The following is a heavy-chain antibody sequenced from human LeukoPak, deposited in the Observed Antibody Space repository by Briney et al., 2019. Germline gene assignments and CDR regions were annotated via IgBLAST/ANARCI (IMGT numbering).Heavy chain of an antibody. J-gene: IGHJ4*02. D-gene: IGHD6-13*01. CDR2: INPNSGGT. CDR3: ARGQQLVRGSFDY. V-gene: IGHV1-2*02. CDR1: RYTFTGYY. Sequence: ASVKVSCKASRYTFTGYYMHWVRQAPGQGLEWMGWINPNSGGTNYAQKFQGRVTMTRDTSISTAYMELSRLRSDDTAVYYCARGQQLVRGSFDYWGQGTLVTVSS.